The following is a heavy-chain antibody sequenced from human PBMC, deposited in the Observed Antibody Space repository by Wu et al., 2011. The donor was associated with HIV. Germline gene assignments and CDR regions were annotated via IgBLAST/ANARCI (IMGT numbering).Heavy chain of an antibody. CDR2: INPNSGGT. V-gene: IGHV1-2*02. D-gene: IGHD5-24*01. Sequence: QVQLVQSGAEVKKPGASVKVSCKASGYTFTGYYMYWVRQAPGQGLEWMGWINPNSGGTNYAQNFQGRVTMTRDTSISTAYMQLSRLTSDDTAVYYCARPRERWLQFEKGSDAFHIWGQGTMVTVSS. CDR1: GYTFTGYY. CDR3: ARPRERWLQFEKGSDAFHI. J-gene: IGHJ3*02.